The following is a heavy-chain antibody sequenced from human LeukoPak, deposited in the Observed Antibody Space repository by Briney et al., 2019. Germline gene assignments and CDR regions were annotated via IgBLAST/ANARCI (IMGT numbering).Heavy chain of an antibody. Sequence: SVKVSCKASGGTFSSYAISWVRQAPGQGLEWMGGIIPIFGTANYAQKFQGRVTITADESTSTAYMELSSLRSDDTAVYYCARWLRFLESDYYYGMDVWGQGTTVTVSS. CDR3: ARWLRFLESDYYYGMDV. CDR1: GGTFSSYA. V-gene: IGHV1-69*13. CDR2: IIPIFGTA. D-gene: IGHD3-3*01. J-gene: IGHJ6*02.